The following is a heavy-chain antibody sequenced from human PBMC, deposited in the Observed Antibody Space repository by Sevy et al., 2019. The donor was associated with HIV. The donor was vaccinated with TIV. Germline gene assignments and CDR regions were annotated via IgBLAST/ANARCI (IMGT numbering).Heavy chain of an antibody. CDR2: ISAYNGNT. CDR1: GYTFTSYG. Sequence: ASVKVSCKASGYTFTSYGISWVRQAPGQGLEWMGWISAYNGNTNYAQKLQGRVTMTTDTSTSTAYMELRSLRSDDTAVYYCGRDRPLVVPAATSGAYYYYGMDVWGQGTTVTVSS. V-gene: IGHV1-18*01. D-gene: IGHD2-2*01. CDR3: GRDRPLVVPAATSGAYYYYGMDV. J-gene: IGHJ6*02.